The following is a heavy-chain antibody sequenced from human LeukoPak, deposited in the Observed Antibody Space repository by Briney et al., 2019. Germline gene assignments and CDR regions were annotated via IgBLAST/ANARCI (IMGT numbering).Heavy chain of an antibody. J-gene: IGHJ6*02. CDR2: ISGSGGST. D-gene: IGHD5-18*01. Sequence: PGGSLRLSCAASGFTFSSYAMSWVRQAPGKGLEWVSAISGSGGSTYYADSVKGRFTISRDNSKNTLYLQMNSLRAEDTAVYYCAKDSLQRGYSYGYSPYYGMDVWGQGTTVTVSS. CDR3: AKDSLQRGYSYGYSPYYGMDV. CDR1: GFTFSSYA. V-gene: IGHV3-23*01.